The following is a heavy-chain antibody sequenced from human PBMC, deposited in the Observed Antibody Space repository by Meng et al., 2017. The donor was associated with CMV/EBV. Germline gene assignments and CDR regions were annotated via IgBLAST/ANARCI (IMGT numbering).Heavy chain of an antibody. Sequence: GSLRLSCTVSGGSISSYYWSWIRQPPGKGLEWIGYIYYSGSTNYNPSLKSRVTIPVDTSKNQFSLKLSSVTAADTAVYYCAREGYDFWSGSPPRGWFDPWGQGTLVTVSS. CDR1: GGSISSYY. CDR3: AREGYDFWSGSPPRGWFDP. V-gene: IGHV4-59*01. CDR2: IYYSGST. D-gene: IGHD3-3*01. J-gene: IGHJ5*02.